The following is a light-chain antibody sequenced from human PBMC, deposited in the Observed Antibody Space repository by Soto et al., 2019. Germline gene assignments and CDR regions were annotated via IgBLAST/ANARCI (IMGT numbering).Light chain of an antibody. V-gene: IGLV1-44*01. CDR2: AND. CDR1: SSNIGDNN. Sequence: QSVLTQPPSASGTPGQRVTISCSGSSSNIGDNNVNWYQKLPGTAPKLLIFANDQRPSGVPDRFSASKSGTSASLAISGLQSEDEDDYYCATWDDRPNVFYVFGTGTKLTVL. J-gene: IGLJ1*01. CDR3: ATWDDRPNVFYV.